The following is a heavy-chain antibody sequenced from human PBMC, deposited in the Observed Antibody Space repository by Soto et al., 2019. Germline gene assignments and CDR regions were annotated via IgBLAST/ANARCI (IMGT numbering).Heavy chain of an antibody. CDR3: ARGWGRIFDY. V-gene: IGHV4-34*01. CDR1: GGSFSGYY. D-gene: IGHD7-27*01. J-gene: IGHJ4*02. Sequence: QVQLQQWGAGLLKPSETLSLTCAVYGGSFSGYYWNWIRQPPGKGLEWIGEINHSGSTNYNPSLKSRVTISVDTSKQQFSLKLSSVTAAETAVYYCARGWGRIFDYWGQGTLVTVSS. CDR2: INHSGST.